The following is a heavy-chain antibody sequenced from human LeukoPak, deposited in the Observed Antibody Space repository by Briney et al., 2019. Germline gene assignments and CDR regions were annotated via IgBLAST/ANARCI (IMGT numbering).Heavy chain of an antibody. V-gene: IGHV3-53*01. CDR3: AFSPLGYNYGSAY. CDR2: IFSNGDT. D-gene: IGHD5-18*01. CDR1: EFTVSRNY. J-gene: IGHJ4*02. Sequence: GGSLRLSCTASEFTVSRNYMLWVRQAPGKGLEWVSLIFSNGDTHYADSVKGRFTISRDTSKNTVSLQMNSLRGDDTALYFCAFSPLGYNYGSAYWGQGTLVIVSA.